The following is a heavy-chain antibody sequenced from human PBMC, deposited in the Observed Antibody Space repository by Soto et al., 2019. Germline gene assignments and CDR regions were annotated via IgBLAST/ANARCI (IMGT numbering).Heavy chain of an antibody. CDR1: GYPFARDA. Sequence: GGSLRLSCEGSGYPFARDAMSWVRQVPGKGLQWVASVSGSGADKHYSDSVRGRFTISRDNSKNTLFLQMNSLRAEDTAIYYCAKKVNSGSGSQYFDYWGQGTLVTVSS. J-gene: IGHJ4*02. V-gene: IGHV3-23*01. D-gene: IGHD3-10*01. CDR2: VSGSGADK. CDR3: AKKVNSGSGSQYFDY.